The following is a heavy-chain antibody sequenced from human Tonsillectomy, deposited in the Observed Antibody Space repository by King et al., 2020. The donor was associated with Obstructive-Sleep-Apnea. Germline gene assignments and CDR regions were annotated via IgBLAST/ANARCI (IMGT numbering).Heavy chain of an antibody. CDR3: ARVNYGDFDL. J-gene: IGHJ2*01. CDR2: IKQDGSEK. V-gene: IGHV3-7*03. Sequence: VQLVESGGGLVQPGGSLRLSCAASGFTFSSYWMSWVRQAPGKGLEWVANIKQDGSEKYYVDSVKGRFTISRDNAKKSQYLQMNSLSAEDTAVYYWARVNYGDFDLWGRGTLVTVSS. D-gene: IGHD4-17*01. CDR1: GFTFSSYW.